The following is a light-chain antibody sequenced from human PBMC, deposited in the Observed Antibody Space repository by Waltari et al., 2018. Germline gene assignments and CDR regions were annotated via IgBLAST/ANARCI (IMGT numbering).Light chain of an antibody. CDR2: EVS. V-gene: IGLV2-8*01. J-gene: IGLJ2*01. CDR1: SSDVGGYIY. CDR3: TSYAGSDNMVL. Sequence: SALTQPPSASGSPGQSVTISCTGTSSDVGGYIYVSWYQQHPGTAPKLMIYEVSKRPPGVPDRFSGSKAGTSASLTVSGLQAEDEADYYCTSYAGSDNMVLFGGGTKLAVL.